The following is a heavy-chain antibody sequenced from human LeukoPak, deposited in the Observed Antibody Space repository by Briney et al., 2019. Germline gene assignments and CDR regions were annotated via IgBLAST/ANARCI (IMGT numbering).Heavy chain of an antibody. CDR2: IHPGDSDT. D-gene: IGHD6-13*01. V-gene: IGHV5-51*01. CDR3: ARGKQQLVELDY. Sequence: KSGESLQISCKGSGYSFTSYWIAWVRQLPGKGLEWMGIIHPGDSDTRYSPSFQGQVTISADKSISTAYLQWSSLKASDTALYYCARGKQQLVELDYWGQGTLVTVSS. J-gene: IGHJ4*02. CDR1: GYSFTSYW.